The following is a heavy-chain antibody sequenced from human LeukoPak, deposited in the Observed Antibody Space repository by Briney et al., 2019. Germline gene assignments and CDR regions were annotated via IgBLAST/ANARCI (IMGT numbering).Heavy chain of an antibody. J-gene: IGHJ6*03. CDR2: ISSSGSTI. D-gene: IGHD2-8*01. Sequence: GGSLRLSCAASGFTFSSYEMNWVRQAPGKGLEWVSYISSSGSTIYYADSVKGRFTISRDNAKNSLYLQMNSLRAEDTAVYYCARCNGLSNYYYYYYYMDVWGKGTTVTISS. CDR1: GFTFSSYE. CDR3: ARCNGLSNYYYYYYYMDV. V-gene: IGHV3-48*03.